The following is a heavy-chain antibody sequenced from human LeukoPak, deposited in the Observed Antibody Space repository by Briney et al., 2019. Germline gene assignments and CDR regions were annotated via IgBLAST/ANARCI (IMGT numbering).Heavy chain of an antibody. V-gene: IGHV3-23*01. CDR2: ISGSGGST. CDR1: GFTFSSYA. CDR3: ASTYYDYVWGSYPDY. J-gene: IGHJ4*02. D-gene: IGHD3-16*02. Sequence: GGSLRLSCAASGFTFSSYAMSWVRQAPGNGLEWVSAISGSGGSTYYADSVKGRFTISRDNSKNTLYLQMNSLRAEDTAVYYCASTYYDYVWGSYPDYWGQGTLVTVSS.